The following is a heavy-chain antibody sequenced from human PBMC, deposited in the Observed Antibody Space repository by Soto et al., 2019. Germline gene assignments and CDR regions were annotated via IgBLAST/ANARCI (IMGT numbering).Heavy chain of an antibody. Sequence: SETLSLTCAVSGGSISSSNWWSWVRQPPGKGLEWIGEIYHSGSTNYNPSLKSRVTISVDKSKNQFSLKLSSVTAADTAVYYCARDIVVVPAARRDYYYYGMDVWGQGTTVTVSS. V-gene: IGHV4-4*02. CDR2: IYHSGST. J-gene: IGHJ6*02. CDR3: ARDIVVVPAARRDYYYYGMDV. CDR1: GGSISSSNW. D-gene: IGHD2-2*01.